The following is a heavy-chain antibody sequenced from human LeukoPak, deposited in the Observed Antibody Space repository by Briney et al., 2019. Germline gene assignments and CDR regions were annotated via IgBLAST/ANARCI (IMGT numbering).Heavy chain of an antibody. J-gene: IGHJ4*02. Sequence: GGSLRLSCAASGFTFSTYAMSWVRQAPGKGLEWVSATSYNCISTYYADSVKGRFTISRDNSKNTLYLQMNSLRAEDTAVYYCAKDQTYYGDSSGYWWGQGTLVTVSS. CDR2: TSYNCIST. D-gene: IGHD3-22*01. V-gene: IGHV3-23*01. CDR1: GFTFSTYA. CDR3: AKDQTYYGDSSGYW.